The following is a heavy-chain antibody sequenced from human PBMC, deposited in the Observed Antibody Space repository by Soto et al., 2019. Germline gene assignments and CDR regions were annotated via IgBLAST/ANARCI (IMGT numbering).Heavy chain of an antibody. V-gene: IGHV1-46*01. J-gene: IGHJ4*02. D-gene: IGHD6-13*01. CDR3: ARDLAAGDH. CDR2: INPTSGST. CDR1: GYTFTNYY. Sequence: QVQLVQSGAEVKKPGASVKVSCKASGYTFTNYYIHWVRQAPGQGLEWMGIINPTSGSTNYAQKFQGRVTLTYDTSTTTVYMVRSGLRSEDTAVLYCARDLAAGDHWGQGTLVTVSS.